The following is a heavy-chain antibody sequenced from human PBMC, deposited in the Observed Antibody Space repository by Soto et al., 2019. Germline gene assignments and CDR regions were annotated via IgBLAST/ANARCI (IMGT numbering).Heavy chain of an antibody. Sequence: QVQLVQSGAEVKKPGASVKVSCKASGYTFTSYAMHWVRQAPGQRLEWMGWINAGNGNTKYSQKFQGRVTITRDTSESTAYMELSSLRSEDTAVYYCARTYSSGRGTFDYWGQGTLVTVSS. V-gene: IGHV1-3*01. J-gene: IGHJ4*02. CDR2: INAGNGNT. CDR3: ARTYSSGRGTFDY. CDR1: GYTFTSYA. D-gene: IGHD6-19*01.